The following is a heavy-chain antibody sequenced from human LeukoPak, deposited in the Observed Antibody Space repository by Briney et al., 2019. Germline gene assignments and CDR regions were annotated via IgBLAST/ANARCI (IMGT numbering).Heavy chain of an antibody. D-gene: IGHD1-26*01. Sequence: KPSETLSLTCTVSGGSISSSSYYWGWIRQPPGKGLEWIGSIYYSGSTYYNLSLKSRVTISVDTSKNQFSLKLSSVTAADTAVYYCARDALVGGHFDYWGQGTLVTVSS. CDR2: IYYSGST. CDR3: ARDALVGGHFDY. J-gene: IGHJ4*02. V-gene: IGHV4-39*07. CDR1: GGSISSSSYY.